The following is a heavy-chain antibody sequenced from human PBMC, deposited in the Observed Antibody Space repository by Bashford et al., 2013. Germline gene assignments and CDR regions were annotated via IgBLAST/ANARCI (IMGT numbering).Heavy chain of an antibody. CDR2: MNRDGSET. CDR1: GFTFSSYW. V-gene: IGHV3-7*01. CDR3: ARGGDGFDY. D-gene: IGHD2-21*01. J-gene: IGHJ4*02. Sequence: GGSLRLSCVDSGFTFSSYWMAWVRQAPGKGLEWVANMNRDGSETYYDDSVKGRFTISRDTSRNTLYLQMNSLRAEDTAVYYCARGGDGFDYWGQGTLVTVSS.